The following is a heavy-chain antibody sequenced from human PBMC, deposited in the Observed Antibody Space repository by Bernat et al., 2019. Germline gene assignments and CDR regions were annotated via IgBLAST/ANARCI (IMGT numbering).Heavy chain of an antibody. V-gene: IGHV3-64D*06. CDR1: GFTFSSYA. CDR2: ISSNGGST. J-gene: IGHJ3*02. D-gene: IGHD2-21*01. Sequence: EVQLVESGGGLVQPGGSLRLSCSASGFTFSSYAMHWVRQAPGKGLDYVSAISSNGGSTYYADSVKGRFTISRDNSKNTLYLQMSSLRAEDTAVYYCVKGGRVVVGIAIRYAFDIWGQGTMVTVSS. CDR3: VKGGRVVVGIAIRYAFDI.